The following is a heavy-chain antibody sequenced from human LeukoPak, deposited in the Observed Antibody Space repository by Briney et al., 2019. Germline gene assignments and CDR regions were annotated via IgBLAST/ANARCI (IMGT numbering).Heavy chain of an antibody. D-gene: IGHD3-10*01. V-gene: IGHV4-39*07. CDR3: ARDGSGSYYNPVDY. Sequence: SETLSLTCTVSGGSLSSSSYYWGWIRQPPGKGLEWIGSIYYSGSTYYNPSLKSRVTISVDTSKNQFSLKLSSVTAADTAVYYCARDGSGSYYNPVDYWGQGTLVTVSS. J-gene: IGHJ4*02. CDR1: GGSLSSSSYY. CDR2: IYYSGST.